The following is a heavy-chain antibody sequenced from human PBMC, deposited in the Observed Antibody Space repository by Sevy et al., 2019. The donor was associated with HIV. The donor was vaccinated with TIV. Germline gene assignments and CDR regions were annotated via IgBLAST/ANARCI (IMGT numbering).Heavy chain of an antibody. V-gene: IGHV4-39*01. J-gene: IGHJ4*02. CDR3: ARHGGLVDRAFDF. Sequence: SETLSLTCTVSGVSMSSSDYDWGWIRQPPGKGLEWIGSMYFSGRSKYKSSLQSRVTISIDKSKNQFFLTVTSVTVADTAVYYCARHGGLVDRAFDFWGQGTLVTVSS. CDR2: MYFSGRS. CDR1: GVSMSSSDYD. D-gene: IGHD3-10*01.